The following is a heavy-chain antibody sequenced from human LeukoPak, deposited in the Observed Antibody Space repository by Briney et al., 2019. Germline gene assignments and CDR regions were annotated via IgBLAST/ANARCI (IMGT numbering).Heavy chain of an antibody. J-gene: IGHJ3*01. D-gene: IGHD1-26*01. V-gene: IGHV4-59*08. CDR2: IYHSGST. Sequence: PSETLSLTCTVSGTSMTTYFWSWIRQPPGKGLEWIGYIYHSGSTHYNPSLRSRVTISIDTSKNQFSLNLNSLTAADTAVYYCVGRLEWERIRGHSFDVWGQGTMVTVSS. CDR3: VGRLEWERIRGHSFDV. CDR1: GTSMTTYF.